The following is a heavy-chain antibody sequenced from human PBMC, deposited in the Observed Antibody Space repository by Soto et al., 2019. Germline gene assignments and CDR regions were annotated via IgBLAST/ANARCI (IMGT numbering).Heavy chain of an antibody. CDR2: IYYSGST. CDR3: ASDGDYEAFDI. CDR1: GGSISSYY. Sequence: QVQLQESGPGLVKPSETLSLTCTVSGGSISSYYWSWIRQPPGKGLEWIGYIYYSGSTNYNPSLKSRVTISVDTSKNQFSLKLSSVTAADTAVYYCASDGDYEAFDIWGQGTMVTVSS. J-gene: IGHJ3*02. D-gene: IGHD4-17*01. V-gene: IGHV4-59*01.